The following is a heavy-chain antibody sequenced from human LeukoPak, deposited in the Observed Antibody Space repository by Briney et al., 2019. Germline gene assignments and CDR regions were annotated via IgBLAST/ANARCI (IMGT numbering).Heavy chain of an antibody. CDR2: IWYDGSNK. V-gene: IGHV3-33*01. CDR1: GFTFSSYG. D-gene: IGHD6-13*01. J-gene: IGHJ4*02. CDR3: ARDRAAAGEYYFDY. Sequence: PGGSLRLSCAASGFTFSSYGMHWVRQAPGKGLEWVAVIWYDGSNKYYADSVKGRFTISRDNSKNTLYLQMNSLRAEDTAVYYCARDRAAAGEYYFDYWGRGTLVTVSS.